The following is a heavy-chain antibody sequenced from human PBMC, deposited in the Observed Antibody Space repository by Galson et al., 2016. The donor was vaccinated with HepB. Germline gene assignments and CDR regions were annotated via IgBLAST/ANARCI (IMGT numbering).Heavy chain of an antibody. CDR2: VGGGGTA. CDR1: GFTFGTYA. J-gene: IGHJ5*01. V-gene: IGHV3-23*01. D-gene: IGHD2-8*01. Sequence: SLRLSCAASGFTFGTYAVNWVRQAPGKGLEWVSAVGGGGTAYYADSVKGRFTVSRDNSKNTLDLHMYRLRVEDTAVYYCAKARGAKYAADYFDSWGDGTLVTVSS. CDR3: AKARGAKYAADYFDS.